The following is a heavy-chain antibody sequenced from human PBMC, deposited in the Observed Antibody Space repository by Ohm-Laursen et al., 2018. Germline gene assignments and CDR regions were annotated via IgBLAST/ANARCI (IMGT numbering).Heavy chain of an antibody. CDR3: AHLPQSYYYDSSGYKTGDDY. D-gene: IGHD3-22*01. J-gene: IGHJ4*02. V-gene: IGHV3-21*01. Sequence: GSLRLSCAASGFTFSSYIMNWVRQAPGKGLEWVSSITSSSSYIYYADSVRGRFTTSRDNAKNSLYLQMNSLRAEDTAVYYCAHLPQSYYYDSSGYKTGDDYWGQGTLVTVSS. CDR2: ITSSSSYI. CDR1: GFTFSSYI.